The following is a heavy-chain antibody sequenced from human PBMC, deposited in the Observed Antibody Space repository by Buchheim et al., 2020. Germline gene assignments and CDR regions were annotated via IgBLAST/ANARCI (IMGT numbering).Heavy chain of an antibody. J-gene: IGHJ4*02. Sequence: QVQLQQWGAGLLKPSETLALTCAVYGGSFSDSYWSWIRHPPGKGLEWMGEINHRGRTNYNPSLESRVTISVDPSKNQFSLTLRSVNAADTAVYYCAGAPSDSTDDQEWSDYWGQGTL. CDR1: GGSFSDSY. CDR3: AGAPSDSTDDQEWSDY. CDR2: INHRGRT. V-gene: IGHV4-34*01. D-gene: IGHD2/OR15-2a*01.